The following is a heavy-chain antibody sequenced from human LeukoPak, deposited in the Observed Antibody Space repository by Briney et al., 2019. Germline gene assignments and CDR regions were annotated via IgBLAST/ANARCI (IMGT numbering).Heavy chain of an antibody. CDR3: ARDLGWRSGYYTDY. Sequence: PGGSLRLSCAASGFTFSSYGMHWVRQAPGKGLEWVAVISYDGSNKYYADSVKGRFTIYRDNSKNTLYLQMNSLRAEDTAFYYCARDLGWRSGYYTDYWGQGTLVTVSS. CDR1: GFTFSSYG. D-gene: IGHD3-3*01. J-gene: IGHJ4*02. CDR2: ISYDGSNK. V-gene: IGHV3-30*03.